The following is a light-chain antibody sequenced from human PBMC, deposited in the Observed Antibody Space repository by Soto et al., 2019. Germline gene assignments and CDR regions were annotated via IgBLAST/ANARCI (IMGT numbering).Light chain of an antibody. CDR2: EVS. V-gene: IGKV1-17*03. CDR3: QHLNSYPIT. Sequence: DIQMTQSPSDMSASVGDRVTITCRASQDISNFLVWFQQKPGKAPKLLIYEVSTLQSGVPSRFSGSGSGTDFTLTISSLQPEDFATYYCQHLNSYPITFGQGTRLEIK. J-gene: IGKJ5*01. CDR1: QDISNF.